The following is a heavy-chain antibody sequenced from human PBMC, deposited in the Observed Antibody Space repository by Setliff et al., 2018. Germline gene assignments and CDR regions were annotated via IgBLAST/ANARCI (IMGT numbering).Heavy chain of an antibody. V-gene: IGHV4-39*01. CDR3: ARTGTYRYFDY. D-gene: IGHD1-1*01. J-gene: IGHJ4*02. Sequence: PSETQSLTCTVSGASISSGTYYWAWIRQPPGKGLEWIGRIHYSGITYSNASLASGLTISVDTAKNQFSLKLTSVTAADTAVYCCARTGTYRYFDYCGKCTRVTVSS. CDR2: IHYSGIT. CDR1: GASISSGTYY.